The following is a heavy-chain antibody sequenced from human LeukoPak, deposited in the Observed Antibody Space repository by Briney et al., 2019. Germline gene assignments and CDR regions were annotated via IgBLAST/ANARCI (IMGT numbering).Heavy chain of an antibody. CDR3: GRGGYCSSTSCYYYMDV. CDR2: INPNSGGT. D-gene: IGHD2-2*01. J-gene: IGHJ6*03. Sequence: ASVKVSCKASGYTFTGYYMHCVRQAPGQGLEWMGWINPNSGGTNYAQKFQGRVTMTRDTSISTAYMELSRLRSDDTGVYYCGRGGYCSSTSCYYYMDVWGKGTTVTVSS. CDR1: GYTFTGYY. V-gene: IGHV1-2*02.